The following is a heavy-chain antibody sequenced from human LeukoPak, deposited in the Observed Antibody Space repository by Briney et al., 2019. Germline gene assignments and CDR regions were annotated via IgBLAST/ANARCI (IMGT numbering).Heavy chain of an antibody. D-gene: IGHD6-19*01. Sequence: SETLSLTCTVSGGSISGYYCSWIRQPAGKGLEWIGRIYISGSTNYNPSLKSRVTMSGDSSKNQFSLKLSSLTAADTAVYYCARERYSSDWYLDHWGQGTLVTVSS. J-gene: IGHJ4*02. CDR2: IYISGST. CDR1: GGSISGYY. V-gene: IGHV4-4*07. CDR3: ARERYSSDWYLDH.